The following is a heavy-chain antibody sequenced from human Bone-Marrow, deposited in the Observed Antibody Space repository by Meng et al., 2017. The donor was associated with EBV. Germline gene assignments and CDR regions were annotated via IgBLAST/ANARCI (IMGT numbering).Heavy chain of an antibody. CDR2: INHSGST. CDR3: ARVLGTIYYGSGIDY. D-gene: IGHD3-10*01. V-gene: IGHV4-34*01. J-gene: IGHJ4*02. Sequence: QGHLQQWGEGLLKPSETLPPTCAVYGGSFSGYYWSWIRQPPGKGLEWIGEINHSGSTNYNPSLKSRVTISVDTSKNQFSLKLSSVTAADTAVYYCARVLGTIYYGSGIDYWGQGTLVTVSS. CDR1: GGSFSGYY.